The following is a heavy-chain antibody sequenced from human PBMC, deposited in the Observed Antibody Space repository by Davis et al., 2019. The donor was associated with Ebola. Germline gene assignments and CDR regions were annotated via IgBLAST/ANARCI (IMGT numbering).Heavy chain of an antibody. CDR3: ARGLSSTSCYSFGY. CDR1: GYTFTSYD. J-gene: IGHJ4*02. V-gene: IGHV1-8*01. CDR2: MNPNSGNT. Sequence: ASVQVSCKASGYTFTSYDINWVRQATGQGLEWMGWMNPNSGNTGYAQKFLGRVTMTRNTSIITAYIELRILRSDDTAVYYCARGLSSTSCYSFGYWGQGTLVTVSS. D-gene: IGHD2-2*02.